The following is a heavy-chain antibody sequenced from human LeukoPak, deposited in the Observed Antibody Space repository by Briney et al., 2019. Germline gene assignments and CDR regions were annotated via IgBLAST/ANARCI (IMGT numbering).Heavy chain of an antibody. CDR1: GGSFSSYY. V-gene: IGHV4-39*01. CDR2: IYYSGST. Sequence: SETLSLTCAVYGGSFSSYYWGWIRQPPGKGLEWIGSIYYSGSTYYNPSLKSRVTISVDTSKNQFSLKLSSVTAADTAVYYCARQDYGDYVVYWGQGTLVTVSS. CDR3: ARQDYGDYVVY. J-gene: IGHJ4*02. D-gene: IGHD4-17*01.